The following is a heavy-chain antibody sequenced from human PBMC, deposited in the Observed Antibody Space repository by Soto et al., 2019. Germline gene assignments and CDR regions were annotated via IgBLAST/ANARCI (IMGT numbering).Heavy chain of an antibody. J-gene: IGHJ4*02. Sequence: SETLSLTXSVSGDSITSSSYYWGWIRQPPGKGLEWIGSIYYSGSTYYNPSLKSRVTISVDTSKSQFSLKLSSVTATDTAVYYCARHPFYGAYIYYFDSWGQGTLVTVSS. D-gene: IGHD4-17*01. CDR2: IYYSGST. CDR3: ARHPFYGAYIYYFDS. CDR1: GDSITSSSYY. V-gene: IGHV4-39*01.